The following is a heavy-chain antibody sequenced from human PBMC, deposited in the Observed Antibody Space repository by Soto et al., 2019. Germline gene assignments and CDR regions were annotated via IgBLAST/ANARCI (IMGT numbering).Heavy chain of an antibody. CDR2: ISTYNGNT. CDR3: ARDRDSSGSLSGY. Sequence: EASVKVSCKASGYTFTTYGISWVRQASGQGLEWMGWISTYNGNTNYAQKFQDRVTMTTDTSTSTAYMELRSLGSDDTAVYYCARDRDSSGSLSGYWGQGTLVTVSS. D-gene: IGHD3-22*01. V-gene: IGHV1-18*01. J-gene: IGHJ4*02. CDR1: GYTFTTYG.